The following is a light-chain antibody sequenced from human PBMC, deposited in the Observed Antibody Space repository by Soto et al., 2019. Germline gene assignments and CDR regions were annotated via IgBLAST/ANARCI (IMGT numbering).Light chain of an antibody. CDR1: QSVSSN. CDR3: QQYYSRPPT. V-gene: IGKV3-15*01. CDR2: WAS. Sequence: EIVMTQSPATLSVSPGERATLSCRASQSVSSNLAWYQQKPGQPPRLLIYWASTRESGVPDRFSGSGSGTDFTLTISSLQAEDVAVYSCQQYYSRPPTFGPGTKVDI. J-gene: IGKJ3*01.